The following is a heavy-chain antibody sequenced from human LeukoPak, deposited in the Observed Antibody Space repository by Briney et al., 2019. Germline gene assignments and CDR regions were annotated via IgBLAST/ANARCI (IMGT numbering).Heavy chain of an antibody. Sequence: ASVMVSCKASGYTFTSYDINWVRQATGQGPEWMGWMNPNSGNTGYAQKFQGRVTMTRYTSISTAYMELSSLTSEDTAVYYCARRYKNVVVPGYYMDVWGKGTTVTVSS. J-gene: IGHJ6*03. CDR1: GYTFTSYD. V-gene: IGHV1-8*01. D-gene: IGHD2/OR15-2a*01. CDR3: ARRYKNVVVPGYYMDV. CDR2: MNPNSGNT.